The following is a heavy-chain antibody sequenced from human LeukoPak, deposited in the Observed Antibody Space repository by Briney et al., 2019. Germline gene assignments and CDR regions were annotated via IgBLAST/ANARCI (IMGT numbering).Heavy chain of an antibody. CDR2: IYHSGST. CDR1: GGSISSGGYS. V-gene: IGHV4-30-2*01. D-gene: IGHD1-20*01. J-gene: IGHJ6*02. CDR3: ARGEANWNLYYYYGMDV. Sequence: PSETLSLTCAVSGGSISSGGYSWSWIRQPPGKGLEWIGYIYHSGSTYYNPSLKSRVTISVDRSKNQFSLKLSSVTAADTAVYYCARGEANWNLYYYYGMDVWGQGTTVTVSS.